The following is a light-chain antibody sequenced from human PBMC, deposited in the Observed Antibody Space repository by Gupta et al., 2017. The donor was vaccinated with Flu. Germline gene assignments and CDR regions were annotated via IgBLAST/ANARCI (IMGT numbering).Light chain of an antibody. CDR1: KLGDIY. V-gene: IGLV3-1*01. CDR2: QDG. Sequence: SPGPTASITCSADKLGDIYTFWYQQRPGQSLVLVIYQDGKRPSGIPERFSGSNSGNTATLTISGTQAMDESAYYSQAWDGGNWVFGGGTKLTVL. CDR3: QAWDGGNWV. J-gene: IGLJ3*02.